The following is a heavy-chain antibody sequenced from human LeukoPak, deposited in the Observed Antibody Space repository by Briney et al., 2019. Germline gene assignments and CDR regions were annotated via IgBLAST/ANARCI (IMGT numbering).Heavy chain of an antibody. D-gene: IGHD5-18*01. CDR1: GYTFTGHY. CDR3: ARESSAVDTAMVSV. Sequence: ASVKVSCKASGYTFTGHYIHWVRQAPGQGLEWMGWIHPNTGGTKYAQKFQGRVTMTRDTSSSTAYMELSSLRSEDTAVYYCARESSAVDTAMVSVWGQGTLVTVSS. CDR2: IHPNTGGT. V-gene: IGHV1-2*02. J-gene: IGHJ4*02.